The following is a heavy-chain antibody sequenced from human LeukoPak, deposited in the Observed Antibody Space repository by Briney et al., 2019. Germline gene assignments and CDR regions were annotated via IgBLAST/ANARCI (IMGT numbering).Heavy chain of an antibody. CDR3: ARRPRGVIIKTWFDS. J-gene: IGHJ5*01. D-gene: IGHD3-10*01. CDR2: IKHSGSS. V-gene: IGHV4-34*01. Sequence: SETLSLTCAVYGGSFSGYYWSWIRQPPGKGLEWIGKIKHSGSSNYNPSLKSRVTISLETSKNQFSLKLSSVTAADTAVYYCARRPRGVIIKTWFDSWGQGTLVTVSS. CDR1: GGSFSGYY.